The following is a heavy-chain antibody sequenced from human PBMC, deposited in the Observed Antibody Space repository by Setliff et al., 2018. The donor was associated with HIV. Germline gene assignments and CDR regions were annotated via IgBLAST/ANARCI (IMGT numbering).Heavy chain of an antibody. J-gene: IGHJ4*02. V-gene: IGHV1-69*11. D-gene: IGHD3-16*01. CDR2: IIPFIDAT. Sequence: VSCKASGGTFRSYSINWVRQAPGQGLEWMGTIIPFIDATHYAQSFQGRLTITADESSNTAYMELSSLRLHDTAVYYCAKAAVEMTTIAFGGPPGYWGQGTLVTVSS. CDR3: AKAAVEMTTIAFGGPPGY. CDR1: GGTFRSYS.